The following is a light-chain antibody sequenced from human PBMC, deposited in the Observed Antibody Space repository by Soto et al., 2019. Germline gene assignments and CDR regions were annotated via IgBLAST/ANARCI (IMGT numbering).Light chain of an antibody. CDR3: QQYGDWPLT. Sequence: EIVLTQSPATLSVSPGERATLSCRASQSVGNNFAWYQQKPGQAPRLLIFATSTRATGVPARFSGSGSGTECTLTISSLQSEDCAVYYCQQYGDWPLTFGGGAKVEIE. V-gene: IGKV3-15*01. CDR1: QSVGNN. CDR2: ATS. J-gene: IGKJ4*01.